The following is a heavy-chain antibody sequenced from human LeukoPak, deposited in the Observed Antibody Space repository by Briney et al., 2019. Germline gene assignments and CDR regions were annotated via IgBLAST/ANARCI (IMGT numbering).Heavy chain of an antibody. Sequence: PGGSLRLSCAAPGFTFSSYSMNWVRQAPGKGLEWVSSISSSSSYIYYADSVKGRFTISRDNAKNSLYLQMNSLRAEDTAVYYCAREYAAAGTPGNWFDPWGQGTLVTVSS. CDR2: ISSSSSYI. CDR3: AREYAAAGTPGNWFDP. J-gene: IGHJ5*02. D-gene: IGHD6-13*01. V-gene: IGHV3-21*01. CDR1: GFTFSSYS.